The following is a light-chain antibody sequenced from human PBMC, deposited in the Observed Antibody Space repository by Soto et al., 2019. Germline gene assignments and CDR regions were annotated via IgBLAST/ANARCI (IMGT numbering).Light chain of an antibody. Sequence: QSVLTQPASVSGSPGQSSTISCTGTSSDVGGYNYVSWYQQHPGKAPKLMIYDVSNRPSGVSNRFSGSKSGNTASLTISGLQAEDEADYYCSSYPSSSTIFGTGTKVPVL. CDR1: SSDVGGYNY. J-gene: IGLJ1*01. V-gene: IGLV2-14*01. CDR2: DVS. CDR3: SSYPSSSTI.